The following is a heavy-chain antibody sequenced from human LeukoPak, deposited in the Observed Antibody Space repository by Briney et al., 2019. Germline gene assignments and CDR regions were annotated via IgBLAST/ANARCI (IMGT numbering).Heavy chain of an antibody. CDR1: GFTFSDYY. CDR3: ARDGYYDFWTGYYSHYYYYMDV. Sequence: PVGSLRLSCAASGFTFSDYYMSWIRQAPGKGLEWVSYISSCGSTIYYADSVKGRFTISRDNAKNSPYLQMNSLRAEDTAVYYCARDGYYDFWTGYYSHYYYYMDVWGKGTTVTVSS. D-gene: IGHD3-3*01. V-gene: IGHV3-11*04. CDR2: ISSCGSTI. J-gene: IGHJ6*03.